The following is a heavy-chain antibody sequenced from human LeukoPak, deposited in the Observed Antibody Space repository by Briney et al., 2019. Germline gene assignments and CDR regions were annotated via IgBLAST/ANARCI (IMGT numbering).Heavy chain of an antibody. J-gene: IGHJ4*02. Sequence: GRSLRLSFAASGFTFDDYAMHWVRQAPGKGLEWVSGISWNSGSIGYADSVKGRFTISRDNAKNSLYLQMNSLRAEDTALYYCAKGRSGYDFAFDYWGQGTLVTVSS. CDR3: AKGRSGYDFAFDY. CDR2: ISWNSGSI. D-gene: IGHD5-12*01. V-gene: IGHV3-9*01. CDR1: GFTFDDYA.